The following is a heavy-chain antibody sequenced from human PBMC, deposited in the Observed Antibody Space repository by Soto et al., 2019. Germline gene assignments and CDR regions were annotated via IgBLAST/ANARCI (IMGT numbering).Heavy chain of an antibody. D-gene: IGHD6-19*01. CDR3: ARGGRVIAVAGTSVRAFDI. V-gene: IGHV1-69*13. CDR2: IIPIFGTA. Sequence: SVKVSCKASGGTFSSYAISWVRQAPGQGLEWMGGIIPIFGTANYAQKFQGRVTITADESTSTAYMELSSLRSADTAVYYCARGGRVIAVAGTSVRAFDIWGQGTMVTVSS. J-gene: IGHJ3*02. CDR1: GGTFSSYA.